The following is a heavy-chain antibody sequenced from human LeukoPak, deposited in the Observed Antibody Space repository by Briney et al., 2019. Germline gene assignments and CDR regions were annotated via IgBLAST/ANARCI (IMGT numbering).Heavy chain of an antibody. D-gene: IGHD3-22*01. Sequence: NLGESLKISCKGSGYSFTSYWIGWVRQMPGKGLEWMGIIYPGDSDTRYSPSFQGQVTISADKSISTAYLQWSSLKASDTAMYYCARTYYYDSSGYYSYYFDYWGQGTLVTVSS. CDR2: IYPGDSDT. CDR3: ARTYYYDSSGYYSYYFDY. J-gene: IGHJ4*02. V-gene: IGHV5-51*01. CDR1: GYSFTSYW.